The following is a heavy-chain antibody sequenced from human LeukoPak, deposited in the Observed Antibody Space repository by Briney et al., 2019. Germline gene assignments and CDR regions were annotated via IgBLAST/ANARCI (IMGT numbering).Heavy chain of an antibody. CDR3: ARVNSPDYGYYYYYGMDV. D-gene: IGHD3-16*01. V-gene: IGHV1-8*01. J-gene: IGHJ6*02. CDR1: GYTFTSYD. CDR2: MNPNSGNT. Sequence: GASVKVSCKASGYTFTSYDINWVRQATGQRLEWMGWMNPNSGNTGYAQKFQGRVTMTRNTSISTAYMELSSLRSEDTAVYYCARVNSPDYGYYYYYGMDVWGQGTTVTVSS.